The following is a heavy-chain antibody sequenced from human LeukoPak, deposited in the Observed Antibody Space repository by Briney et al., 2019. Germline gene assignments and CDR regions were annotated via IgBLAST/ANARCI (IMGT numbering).Heavy chain of an antibody. CDR3: ARDVGYGGLDAFDI. Sequence: ASVKVSCKASGYTFTGYYMHWVRQAPGQGLEWMGWISAYNGNTNYAQKLQGRVTMTTDTSTSTAYMELRSLRSDDTAVYYCARDVGYGGLDAFDIWGQGTMVTVSS. J-gene: IGHJ3*02. D-gene: IGHD4-23*01. CDR2: ISAYNGNT. V-gene: IGHV1-18*04. CDR1: GYTFTGYY.